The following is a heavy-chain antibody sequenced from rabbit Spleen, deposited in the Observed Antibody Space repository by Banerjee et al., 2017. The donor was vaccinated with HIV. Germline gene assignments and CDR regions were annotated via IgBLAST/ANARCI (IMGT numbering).Heavy chain of an antibody. D-gene: IGHD8-1*01. CDR3: ARDTGTSFSTYGMDL. V-gene: IGHV1S40*01. Sequence: QSLEESGGDLVKPGASLTLTCIASGVSFSVSSYICWVRQAPGKGLEWIACIEAGSSGFTYFANWAKGRFTISKTSSTTVTLQMTSLTVADTATYFCARDTGTSFSTYGMDLWGPGTLVTVS. J-gene: IGHJ6*01. CDR2: IEAGSSGFT. CDR1: GVSFSVSSY.